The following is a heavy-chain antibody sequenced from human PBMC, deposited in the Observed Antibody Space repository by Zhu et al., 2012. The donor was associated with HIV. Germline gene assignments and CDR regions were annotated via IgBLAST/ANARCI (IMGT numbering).Heavy chain of an antibody. V-gene: IGHV4-39*01. Sequence: QLQLQESGPGLVKPSETLSLTCTVSGDSISSSSYFWGWIRQPPGKGLEWIGSIYRSGTTYYNPSLESRVTISVDTSKDQFSLKLTSVTAADTAVYYCARVLCSGGSCYQFHFDFWGQGTLVTVSS. CDR3: ARVLCSGGSCYQFHFDF. CDR2: IYRSGTT. CDR1: GDSISSSSYF. J-gene: IGHJ4*02. D-gene: IGHD2-15*01.